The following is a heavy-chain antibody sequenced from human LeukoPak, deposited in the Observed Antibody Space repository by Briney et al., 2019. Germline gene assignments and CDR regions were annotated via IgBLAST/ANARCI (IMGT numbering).Heavy chain of an antibody. J-gene: IGHJ6*02. CDR3: AIRDYPISYYYYGMDV. V-gene: IGHV1-8*01. CDR1: GYTFTSYD. CDR2: MNPNSGNT. D-gene: IGHD4-17*01. Sequence: ASVKVSCKASGYTFTSYDINWVRQALGQGLEWMGWMNPNSGNTGYAQKFQGRVTMTRNTSISTAYMELSSLRPEDTAVYYCAIRDYPISYYYYGMDVWGQGTTVTVSS.